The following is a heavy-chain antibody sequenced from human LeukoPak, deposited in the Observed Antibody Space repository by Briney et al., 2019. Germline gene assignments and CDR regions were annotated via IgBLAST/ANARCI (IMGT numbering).Heavy chain of an antibody. CDR2: ITGSGGST. CDR3: ARGDYDFWSGYFLGY. Sequence: GGSLRLSCAASGFTFSSYAMSWVRQAPRKGLEWVSTITGSGGSTYYADSVKGRFTISRDNAKNTLYLQMNSLRAEDTAVYYCARGDYDFWSGYFLGYWGQGTLVTVSS. CDR1: GFTFSSYA. J-gene: IGHJ4*02. V-gene: IGHV3-23*01. D-gene: IGHD3-3*01.